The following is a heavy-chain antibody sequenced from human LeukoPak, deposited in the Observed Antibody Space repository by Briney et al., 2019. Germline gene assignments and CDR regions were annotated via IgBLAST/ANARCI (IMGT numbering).Heavy chain of an antibody. CDR1: GGTFSSYT. J-gene: IGHJ3*02. CDR2: IIPIFGTA. V-gene: IGHV1-69*05. CDR3: APSSSGDYDAFDI. Sequence: ASVKVSCKASGGTFSSYTISMVRQAPGQGLEWMGGIIPIFGTANYAQKFQGRVTITTDESTSTAYMELSSMRAEDRAVYYCAPSSSGDYDAFDIWGQGTMVTASS. D-gene: IGHD4-17*01.